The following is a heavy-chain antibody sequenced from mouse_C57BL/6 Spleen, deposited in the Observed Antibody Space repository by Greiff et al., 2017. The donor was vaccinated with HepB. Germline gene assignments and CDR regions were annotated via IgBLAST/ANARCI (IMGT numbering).Heavy chain of an antibody. D-gene: IGHD1-1*01. Sequence: VQLQQSGAELARPGASVKMSCKASGYTFTSYTMHWVKQRPGQGLEWIGYINPSSGYTKYNQKFKDKATLTADKSSSTAYMQLSSLTSEDSAVYDCARGGITTVVGYFDYWGQGTTLTVSS. CDR2: INPSSGYT. CDR1: GYTFTSYT. V-gene: IGHV1-4*01. J-gene: IGHJ2*01. CDR3: ARGGITTVVGYFDY.